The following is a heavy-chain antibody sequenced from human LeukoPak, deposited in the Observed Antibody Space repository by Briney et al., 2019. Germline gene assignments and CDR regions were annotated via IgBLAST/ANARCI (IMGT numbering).Heavy chain of an antibody. V-gene: IGHV3-23*01. CDR3: AKEPYDSSGYYFDY. Sequence: PGGSLRLSCAASGFTFSSYAMSWVRQAPGKGLEWVSAISGSGGSTYYADSVKGRFTISSDNSKNTLYPQMNSLRAEDTAVYYCAKEPYDSSGYYFDYWGQGTLVTVS. J-gene: IGHJ4*02. D-gene: IGHD3-22*01. CDR2: ISGSGGST. CDR1: GFTFSSYA.